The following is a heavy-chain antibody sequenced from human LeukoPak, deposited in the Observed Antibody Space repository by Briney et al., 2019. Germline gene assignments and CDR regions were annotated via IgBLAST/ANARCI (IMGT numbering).Heavy chain of an antibody. CDR3: ERYKSVSGGDF. D-gene: IGHD6-19*01. Sequence: GGSLRLSCVASGFTFNNYAIHVVRQAPGKGLEWLAFISFDGSDTDYGDSVKGRLIVSRDNSKKMVSLQMNSLRAEDTAVYYCERYKSVSGGDFWGQGTLVTVSS. J-gene: IGHJ4*02. CDR2: ISFDGSDT. V-gene: IGHV3-30*12. CDR1: GFTFNNYA.